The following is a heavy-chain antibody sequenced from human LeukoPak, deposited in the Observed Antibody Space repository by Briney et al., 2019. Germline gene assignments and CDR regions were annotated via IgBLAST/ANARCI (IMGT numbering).Heavy chain of an antibody. J-gene: IGHJ3*02. V-gene: IGHV7-4-1*02. CDR2: INTNTGNP. CDR3: ARDHGRGAWYSDAFDI. CDR1: GYTFTSYA. D-gene: IGHD1-1*01. Sequence: ASVKVSCKASGYTFTSYAMNWVRQAPGQGLEWMGWINTNTGNPTYAQGFTGRFVFSLDTSVSTAYLQISSLKAEDTAVYYCARDHGRGAWYSDAFDIWGQGTMVTVSS.